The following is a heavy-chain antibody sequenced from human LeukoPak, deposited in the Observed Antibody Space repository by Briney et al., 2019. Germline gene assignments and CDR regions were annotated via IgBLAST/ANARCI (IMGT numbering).Heavy chain of an antibody. CDR2: IYSGGST. J-gene: IGHJ4*02. Sequence: GGSLRLSCAAYGFTVSSNYMSWVRQAPGKGLEWVSVIYSGGSTYYAESVKGRFTISRDNSKNTLYLRMNSLRAEDTAVYYCARGPRDGYNRLGYWGQGTLVTGSS. V-gene: IGHV3-66*01. CDR1: GFTVSSNY. CDR3: ARGPRDGYNRLGY. D-gene: IGHD5-24*01.